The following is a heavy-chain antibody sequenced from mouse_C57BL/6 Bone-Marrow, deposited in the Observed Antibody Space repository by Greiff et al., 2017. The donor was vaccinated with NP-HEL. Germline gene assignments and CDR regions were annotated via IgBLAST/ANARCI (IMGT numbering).Heavy chain of an antibody. Sequence: VQLQQPGAELVKPGASVKLSCKASGYTFTSYWMQWVKQRPGQGLEWIGEIDPSDSYTNYNQKFKGKATLTVDTSSSTAYMQRSSLTSEDSAVYYCAREGLYLSYWGQGTLVTVSA. D-gene: IGHD5-5*01. CDR1: GYTFTSYW. J-gene: IGHJ3*01. CDR2: IDPSDSYT. V-gene: IGHV1-50*01. CDR3: AREGLYLSY.